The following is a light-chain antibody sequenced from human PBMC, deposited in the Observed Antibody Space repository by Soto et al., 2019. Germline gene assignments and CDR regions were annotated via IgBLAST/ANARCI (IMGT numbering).Light chain of an antibody. CDR2: QDR. J-gene: IGLJ1*01. Sequence: SYELTQPPSVSVSPGQTASITCSGDKLGDKSVCWYQQRPGQSPVVVIYQDRKRPSGIPERFSGSNSGNTATLTISGTQAMDEGDYYCQAWDSTAAFVFGTGTQLTVL. V-gene: IGLV3-1*01. CDR3: QAWDSTAAFV. CDR1: KLGDKS.